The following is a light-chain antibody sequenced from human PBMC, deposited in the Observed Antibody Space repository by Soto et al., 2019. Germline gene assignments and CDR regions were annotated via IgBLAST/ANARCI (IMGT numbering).Light chain of an antibody. CDR3: CSYDTATTDVV. CDR1: SSDVGSYNL. V-gene: IGLV2-23*01. J-gene: IGLJ2*01. Sequence: QSALTQPASVSGSPGQSITISCTGTSSDVGSYNLVSWYQHHPGKAPKLIIYDGINRPSGVPDRFSGSKSGNTASLTISGLQAEDEADYYCCSYDTATTDVVFGGGTKLTVL. CDR2: DGI.